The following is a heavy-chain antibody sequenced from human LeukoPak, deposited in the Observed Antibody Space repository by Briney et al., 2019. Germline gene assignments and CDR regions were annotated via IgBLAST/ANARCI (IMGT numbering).Heavy chain of an antibody. Sequence: SEALSLTCTVSGGSISSHYWSWIRQPPGKGLEWIGYIYYSGSTNYNPSLKSRVTISVDTSKNQFSLKLSSVTAADTAVYYCARSLYYDFWSGYYPYYYYYYMDVWGKGTTVTVSS. CDR2: IYYSGST. CDR3: ARSLYYDFWSGYYPYYYYYYMDV. D-gene: IGHD3-3*01. CDR1: GGSISSHY. V-gene: IGHV4-59*11. J-gene: IGHJ6*03.